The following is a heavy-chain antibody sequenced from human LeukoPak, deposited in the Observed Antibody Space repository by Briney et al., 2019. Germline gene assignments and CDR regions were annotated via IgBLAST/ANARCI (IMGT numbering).Heavy chain of an antibody. CDR1: GFTFSSYA. CDR2: ISGDGGST. Sequence: GGSLRLSCAASGFTFSSYAMSWVRQAPGKGLEWVSLISGDGGSTYYADSVKGRFTISRDNSKNSLYLQMNSLRTEDTALYYCAKDKAAAAGSPDYWGQGTLVTVSS. V-gene: IGHV3-43*02. D-gene: IGHD6-13*01. CDR3: AKDKAAAAGSPDY. J-gene: IGHJ4*02.